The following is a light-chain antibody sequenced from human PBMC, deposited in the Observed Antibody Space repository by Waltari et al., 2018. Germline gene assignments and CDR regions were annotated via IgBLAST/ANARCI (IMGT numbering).Light chain of an antibody. CDR2: EVS. J-gene: IGLJ2*01. V-gene: IGLV2-14*01. CDR3: SSYTSSSTLV. Sequence: QSALTQPASVSGSPGQSITISCTGTSSDVGGYNYVSWYQQHPGKAPKLMIYEVSNRPAVVYTRFSGSKSGNTASLNISGLQAEDEADYYCSSYTSSSTLVFGGGPKLTVL. CDR1: SSDVGGYNY.